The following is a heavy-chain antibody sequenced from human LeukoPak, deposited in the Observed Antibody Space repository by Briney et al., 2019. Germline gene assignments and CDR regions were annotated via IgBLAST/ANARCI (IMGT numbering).Heavy chain of an antibody. J-gene: IGHJ6*02. D-gene: IGHD3-3*01. CDR1: GGSISSSSYY. Sequence: SETLSLTCTVSGGSISSSSYYWGWIRQPPGKGLEWIGSIYYSGSTYYNPSLKSRVTISVDTSKNQFSLKLSSVTAADTAVYYCARGRIDHDFWSGYADLSYGMDVWGQGTTVTVSS. CDR3: ARGRIDHDFWSGYADLSYGMDV. CDR2: IYYSGST. V-gene: IGHV4-39*01.